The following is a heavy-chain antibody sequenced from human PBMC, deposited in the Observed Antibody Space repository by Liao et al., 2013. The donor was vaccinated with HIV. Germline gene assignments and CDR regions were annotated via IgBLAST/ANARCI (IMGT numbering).Heavy chain of an antibody. CDR3: ARSISGRPFFDY. CDR2: IYYSAST. CDR1: GGSISSYY. V-gene: IGHV4-59*01. Sequence: QVQLQESGPGRVKPSETLSLTCTVSGGSISSYYWSWIRQSPGKGLEWIGFIYYSASTDYNPSLKSRVTISGDRSKNQFSLKVSSVTAADTAVYYCARSISGRPFFDYWGQGTLVTVSS. D-gene: IGHD6-6*01. J-gene: IGHJ4*02.